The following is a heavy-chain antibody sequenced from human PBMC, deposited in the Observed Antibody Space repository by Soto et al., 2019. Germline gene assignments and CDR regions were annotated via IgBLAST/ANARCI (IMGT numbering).Heavy chain of an antibody. CDR1: GLTFGNYA. Sequence: EVRLLESGGGLVQPGGSLRLSCAASGLTFGNYAMTRVRQAPGRGLEWVSTISGRGDITFYADSVKGRFTLSRDNSKNTHWLQMNNLRAEDTAVFYCAKGGHASPFDYWGQGALVTVSS. V-gene: IGHV3-23*01. D-gene: IGHD2-15*01. J-gene: IGHJ4*02. CDR3: AKGGHASPFDY. CDR2: ISGRGDIT.